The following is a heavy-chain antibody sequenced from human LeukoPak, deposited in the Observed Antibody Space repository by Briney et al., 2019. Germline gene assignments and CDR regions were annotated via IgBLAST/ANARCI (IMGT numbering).Heavy chain of an antibody. CDR3: TTSTYNFFDY. CDR1: GLTFSDAW. V-gene: IGHV3-15*01. Sequence: GGSLRLSCAASGLTFSDAWMSWVRQAPGKGLEWVGRIKTKTDGGTGTTDYAAPVKGRFTISRDDSKNTLYLQMNSLKTEDTAVYYCTTSTYNFFDYWGQGALVTVSS. CDR2: IKTKTDGGTGTT. J-gene: IGHJ4*02. D-gene: IGHD5-18*01.